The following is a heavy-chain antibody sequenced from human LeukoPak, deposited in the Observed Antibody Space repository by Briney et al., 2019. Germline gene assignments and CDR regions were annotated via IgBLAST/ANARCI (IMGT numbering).Heavy chain of an antibody. Sequence: GGSLRLSCAASGFTFNTYTMNWARQAPGKGLEWLSSLDSSGAYIFYADSVKGRFTISRDNAKNTLYLQMNSLRAEDTAVYYCARIYAYWGQGTLVTVSS. D-gene: IGHD2/OR15-2a*01. CDR2: LDSSGAYI. V-gene: IGHV3-21*01. CDR1: GFTFNTYT. J-gene: IGHJ4*02. CDR3: ARIYAY.